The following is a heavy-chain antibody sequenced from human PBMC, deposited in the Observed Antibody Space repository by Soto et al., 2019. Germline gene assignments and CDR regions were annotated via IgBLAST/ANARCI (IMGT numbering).Heavy chain of an antibody. CDR2: IYYSGST. J-gene: IGHJ4*02. V-gene: IGHV4-61*01. Sequence: QVQLQESGPGLVKPSETLSLTCTVSGGSVSSGSYYWSWIRQPPGKGLEWIGYIYYSGSTNYNPSLKSRVTISVDTSKNQFSLKLSSVTAAGTAVYYCARAGSYYYDSSGYYYGFDYWGQGTLVTVSS. CDR1: GGSVSSGSYY. CDR3: ARAGSYYYDSSGYYYGFDY. D-gene: IGHD3-22*01.